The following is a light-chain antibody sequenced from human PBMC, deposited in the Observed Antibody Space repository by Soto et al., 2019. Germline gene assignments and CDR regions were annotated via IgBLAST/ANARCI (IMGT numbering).Light chain of an antibody. Sequence: EIVLTQSPATLSLSPGERATLSCRASQSVSSYLAWYQQKPGQAPRLLIYDASNRATGIPARFSGSGSGTDFTLTISSLDSEDFAVYYCQQRSNWPPTWTFGQGTKVDIK. J-gene: IGKJ1*01. V-gene: IGKV3-11*01. CDR2: DAS. CDR3: QQRSNWPPTWT. CDR1: QSVSSY.